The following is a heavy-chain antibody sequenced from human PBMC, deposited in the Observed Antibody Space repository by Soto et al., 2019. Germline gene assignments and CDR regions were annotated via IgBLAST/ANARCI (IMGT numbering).Heavy chain of an antibody. CDR3: AREENCSGGTCYSEYFHR. CDR1: GYLFTAYS. J-gene: IGHJ1*01. V-gene: IGHV1-46*01. Sequence: ASVKVSCKASGYLFTAYSMHWVRLAPGQGLEWMGVVNPSGGSTKYAQNFQGRVTMTRDTSTTTIYMALSSLRSDDTAIYYCAREENCSGGTCYSEYFHRWGQGTLVTVSS. CDR2: VNPSGGST. D-gene: IGHD2-15*01.